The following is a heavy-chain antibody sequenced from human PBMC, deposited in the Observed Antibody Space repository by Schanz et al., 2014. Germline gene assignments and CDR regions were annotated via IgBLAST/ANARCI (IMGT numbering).Heavy chain of an antibody. D-gene: IGHD3-10*01. V-gene: IGHV3-23*04. Sequence: EVQLVESGGDLVQPGGSLRLSCSASGFTFSTFAMHWVRQAPGRGLLWVSSISGTGGDDTYYADSVKGRFTMSRDNAKNSVFLQMNSLRAEDTPVYYCPADLWFGAVWGVWWGQGTLVTVSS. CDR3: PADLWFGAVWGVW. CDR1: GFTFSTFA. J-gene: IGHJ4*02. CDR2: ISGTGGDDT.